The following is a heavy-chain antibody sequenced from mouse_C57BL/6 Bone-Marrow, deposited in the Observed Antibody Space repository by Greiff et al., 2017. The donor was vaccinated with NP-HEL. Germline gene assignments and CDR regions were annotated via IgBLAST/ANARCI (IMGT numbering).Heavy chain of an antibody. CDR3: ARYELWLRRDYFDY. CDR1: GYTFTSYW. CDR2: IDPSDSYT. D-gene: IGHD2-2*01. Sequence: VQLQQPGAELVKPGASVKLSCKASGYTFTSYWMQWVKQRPGQGLEWIGEIDPSDSYTNYNQKFKGKATLTVDTSSSTAYMQLSSLTSEDSAVYYCARYELWLRRDYFDYWGQGTTLTVSS. V-gene: IGHV1-50*01. J-gene: IGHJ2*01.